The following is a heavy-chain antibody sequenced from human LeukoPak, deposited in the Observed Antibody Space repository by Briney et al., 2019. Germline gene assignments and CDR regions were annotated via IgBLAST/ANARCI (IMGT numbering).Heavy chain of an antibody. V-gene: IGHV1-24*01. CDR2: FDPEDGET. J-gene: IGHJ6*04. Sequence: ASVKVSCKVSGYTLTELSMHWVRQAPGKGLEWMGGFDPEDGETIYAQKFQGRVTITADKSTSTAYMELSSLRSEDTAVYYCARAGIGRTTRLDVWGKGTTVTVSS. D-gene: IGHD1-14*01. CDR3: ARAGIGRTTRLDV. CDR1: GYTLTELS.